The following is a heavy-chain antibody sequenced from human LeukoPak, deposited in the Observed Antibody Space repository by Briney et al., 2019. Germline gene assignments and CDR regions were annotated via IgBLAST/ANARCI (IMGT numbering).Heavy chain of an antibody. CDR2: IKQDGSEK. Sequence: GGSLRLSCAASGFTFSSYWMSWVRQAPGKGLEWVANIKQDGSEKYYVDSVKGRFTISRDNAKNSLYLQMNSLRAEDTAVYYCARAYYGSGERRYFDFWGQGTLVTVSS. J-gene: IGHJ4*02. D-gene: IGHD3-10*01. V-gene: IGHV3-7*04. CDR3: ARAYYGSGERRYFDF. CDR1: GFTFSSYW.